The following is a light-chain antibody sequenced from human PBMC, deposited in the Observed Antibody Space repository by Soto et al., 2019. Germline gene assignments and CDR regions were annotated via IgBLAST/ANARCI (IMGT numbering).Light chain of an antibody. Sequence: DIQLTQSPSFLSASVGDIVTITCRASQGISSYLAWYQQKTGKAPKLLIYAASTLQSGVTSRFSGSGSGTEFTLTISSLQPEDFATNYCQQLNSYPLTFGGGTKVEIK. CDR2: AAS. V-gene: IGKV1-9*01. J-gene: IGKJ4*01. CDR1: QGISSY. CDR3: QQLNSYPLT.